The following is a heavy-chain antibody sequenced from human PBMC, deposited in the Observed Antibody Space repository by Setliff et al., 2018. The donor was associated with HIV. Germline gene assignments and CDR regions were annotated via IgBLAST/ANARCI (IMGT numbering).Heavy chain of an antibody. D-gene: IGHD1-26*01. J-gene: IGHJ3*02. V-gene: IGHV4-59*11. CDR1: GYSISSHY. Sequence: SETLSLTCTVSGYSISSHYWSWIRQPPGKELEWIGYIFSSGSTNYNPSLKSRVTISVDTSKNQFSLQLSSVTAADTAVYYCARVQWDLLYVPDAFDIWGQGIMVTVSS. CDR2: IFSSGST. CDR3: ARVQWDLLYVPDAFDI.